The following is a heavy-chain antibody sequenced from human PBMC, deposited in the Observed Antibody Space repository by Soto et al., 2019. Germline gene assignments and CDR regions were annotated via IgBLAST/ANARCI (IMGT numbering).Heavy chain of an antibody. CDR1: GGSISSYY. J-gene: IGHJ4*02. CDR3: ARSEDYGEFDY. V-gene: IGHV4-59*01. Sequence: PSETLSLTCTVSGGSISSYYWSWIRQPPGKGLEWIGYIYYSGSTNYNPSLKSRVTISVDTSKNQFSLKLSSVTAADTAVYYCARSEDYGEFDYWGQGTLVTVSS. D-gene: IGHD4-17*01. CDR2: IYYSGST.